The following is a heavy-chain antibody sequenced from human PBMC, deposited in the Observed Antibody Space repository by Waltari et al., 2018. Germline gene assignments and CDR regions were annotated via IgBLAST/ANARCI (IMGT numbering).Heavy chain of an antibody. J-gene: IGHJ4*02. Sequence: QVQLVQSGAEVKKPGASVKVSCKASGYTFTGYYMHWVRQAPGQGLEWMGWINPNSGGTNYAQKFQGWVTMTRDTSSSTAYMELSRLRSGDTAVYYCARAQQRGGVTPNDYHFDYWGQGTLVTVSS. CDR1: GYTFTGYY. CDR2: INPNSGGT. D-gene: IGHD3-16*01. V-gene: IGHV1-2*04. CDR3: ARAQQRGGVTPNDYHFDY.